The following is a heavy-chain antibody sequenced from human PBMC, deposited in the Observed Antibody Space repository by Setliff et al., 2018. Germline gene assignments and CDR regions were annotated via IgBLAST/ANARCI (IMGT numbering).Heavy chain of an antibody. Sequence: PGGSLRLSCAASGFTFSHSWMTWVRQAPGKGLEWLASINPHGSEKYYADSVKGRFTISRDNAKNSLSLQMNNLRTEDTAVYYCFGAGACSYWGQGTLVTVSS. CDR3: FGAGACSY. CDR2: INPHGSEK. V-gene: IGHV3-7*01. CDR1: GFTFSHSW. D-gene: IGHD3-10*01. J-gene: IGHJ4*02.